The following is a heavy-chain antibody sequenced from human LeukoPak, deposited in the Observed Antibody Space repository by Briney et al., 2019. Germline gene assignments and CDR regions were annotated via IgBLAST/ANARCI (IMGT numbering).Heavy chain of an antibody. Sequence: PSETLSLTCAVYGGSFSGYYWNWIRQPPGKGLEWIGEINHSGSTNYNSSLKSRVTISVDTSKNQFSLKLSSVTAADTAVYYCARGSGSYLRYNWFDPWGQGTLVTVSS. V-gene: IGHV4-34*01. CDR3: ARGSGSYLRYNWFDP. J-gene: IGHJ5*02. CDR1: GGSFSGYY. CDR2: INHSGST. D-gene: IGHD1-26*01.